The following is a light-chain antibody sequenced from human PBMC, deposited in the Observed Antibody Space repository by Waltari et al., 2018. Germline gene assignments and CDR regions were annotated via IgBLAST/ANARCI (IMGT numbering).Light chain of an antibody. CDR3: QQRSNWPLT. CDR2: DVS. J-gene: IGKJ4*01. Sequence: EVVLTQSPATLSLSPGESATLSCRASQSVRSYLAWYQQKPGHAPRLLMDDVSTRATGIPARFSGSGSGTDFTLTISSPEPEDSAVYFCQQRSNWPLTFGGGTKVEIK. V-gene: IGKV3-11*01. CDR1: QSVRSY.